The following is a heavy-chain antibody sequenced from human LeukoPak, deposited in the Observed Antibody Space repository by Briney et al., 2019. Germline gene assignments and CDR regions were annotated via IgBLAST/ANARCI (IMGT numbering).Heavy chain of an antibody. Sequence: GGSLRLSCAASGFTFGSYAMSWVRQAPGKRLEWVSGISTSGGTTSYAESVKGRFTVSRDNPRNTLYMEMNSLRDEDTAVYYCAVVHRYYDGSGYWVQWGQGTLVTVSS. D-gene: IGHD3-22*01. CDR2: ISTSGGTT. J-gene: IGHJ4*02. CDR1: GFTFGSYA. V-gene: IGHV3-23*01. CDR3: AVVHRYYDGSGYWVQ.